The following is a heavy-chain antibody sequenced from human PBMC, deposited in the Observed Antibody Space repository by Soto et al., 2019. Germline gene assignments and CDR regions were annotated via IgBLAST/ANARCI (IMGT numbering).Heavy chain of an antibody. CDR1: GGTIKTYT. CDR3: ATGEVVPSFPNWLDT. D-gene: IGHD2-21*01. CDR2: FIPSFPAP. J-gene: IGHJ5*02. V-gene: IGHV1-69*12. Sequence: VQFVQSGAESKKPGSSVRVSCRASGGTIKTYTLSWVRQAPGQGLEWMGAFIPSFPAPKFAQRFKGRLTLTANESTNTVFMELSGLRPEDTALYFCATGEVVPSFPNWLDTWGQGTHVIVSS.